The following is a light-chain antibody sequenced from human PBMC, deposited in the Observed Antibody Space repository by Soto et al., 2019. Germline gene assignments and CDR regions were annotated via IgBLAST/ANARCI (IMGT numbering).Light chain of an antibody. CDR1: QSVSSNY. V-gene: IGKV3-20*01. Sequence: EILLTQSPGTLSWSPGESATLSCRASQSVSSNYLAWYKQKPGQAPRLLMYDASSRATGIPDRLSGSGSGTEFTLTISRMEPEDFAVYYCQQYSSSRTFGQGTQVDIK. CDR3: QQYSSSRT. J-gene: IGKJ1*01. CDR2: DAS.